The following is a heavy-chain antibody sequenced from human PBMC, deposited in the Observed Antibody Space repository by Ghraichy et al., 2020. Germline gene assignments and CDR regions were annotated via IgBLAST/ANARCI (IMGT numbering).Heavy chain of an antibody. CDR3: ARCEYNSGWYVFDF. V-gene: IGHV4-4*09. J-gene: IGHJ4*02. CDR1: GGSISSYF. CDR2: IYTSGST. Sequence: SETLSLTGNGRGGSISSYFWSWIRQPPGKGLEYIGDIYTSGSTYYNPSLRSRVTISVDTSKNHFSLRLSSVTAADTAVYYCARCEYNSGWYVFDFWGQGTLVTVSS. D-gene: IGHD6-19*01.